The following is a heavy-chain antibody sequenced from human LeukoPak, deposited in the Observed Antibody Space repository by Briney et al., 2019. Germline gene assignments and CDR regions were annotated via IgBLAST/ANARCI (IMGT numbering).Heavy chain of an antibody. CDR2: IYDGGST. D-gene: IGHD4-23*01. CDR1: GGPISNYY. Sequence: SETLSLTCTVSGGPISNYYWNWIRQPPGKGLEWIGYIYDGGSTNYNPSLKSRVTISVDTSKNQFSLKVSSVTAADTAVYYCASGFGGNGPPSDYWGQGTLVTVS. CDR3: ASGFGGNGPPSDY. V-gene: IGHV4-59*12. J-gene: IGHJ4*02.